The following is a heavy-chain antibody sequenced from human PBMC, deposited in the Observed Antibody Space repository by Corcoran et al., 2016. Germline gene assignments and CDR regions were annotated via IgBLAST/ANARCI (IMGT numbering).Heavy chain of an antibody. CDR1: GGSISSGGYY. Sequence: QVQLQESGPGLVKPSQTLSLTCTVSGGSISSGGYYWSWIRQHPGKGLEWIGYIYYSGSTYYNPSLKSRVTISVDTSKNQFSLKLSSVTAADTAVYYCARDLGYFDWWPKGPRDYYYGMDVWGQGTTVTVSS. J-gene: IGHJ6*02. V-gene: IGHV4-31*03. CDR3: ARDLGYFDWWPKGPRDYYYGMDV. CDR2: IYYSGST. D-gene: IGHD3-9*01.